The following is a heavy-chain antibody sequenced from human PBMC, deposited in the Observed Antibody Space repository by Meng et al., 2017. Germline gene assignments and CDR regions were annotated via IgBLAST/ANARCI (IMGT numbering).Heavy chain of an antibody. D-gene: IGHD2-2*01. CDR2: ISGSGSSK. CDR1: GFTFSSYA. J-gene: IGHJ4*02. CDR3: AKAPNPGYCISTSCHFDY. V-gene: IGHV3-23*01. Sequence: GESLKISCAASGFTFSSYAMSWVRQAPGKGLEWVSAISGSGSSKYYADSVKCRFTISRDNSKNTLYLQMNSLRAEDTAVYYCAKAPNPGYCISTSCHFDYWGQGTMVTVSS.